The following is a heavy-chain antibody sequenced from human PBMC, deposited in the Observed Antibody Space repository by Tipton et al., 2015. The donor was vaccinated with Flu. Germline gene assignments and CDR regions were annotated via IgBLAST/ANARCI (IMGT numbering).Heavy chain of an antibody. Sequence: LSLTCAASGFTFSSHGMHWVRQAPGKGLEWVAVIWYDGSNKYYADSVKGRITISRDNSKNTLYLQMNSLRAEDTAVYYCARWFGDLQAFDIWGQGTMVTVSS. D-gene: IGHD3-10*01. J-gene: IGHJ3*02. CDR2: IWYDGSNK. CDR3: ARWFGDLQAFDI. CDR1: GFTFSSHG. V-gene: IGHV3-33*01.